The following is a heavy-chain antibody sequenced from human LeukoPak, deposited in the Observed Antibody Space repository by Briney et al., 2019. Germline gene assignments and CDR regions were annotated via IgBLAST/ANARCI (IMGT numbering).Heavy chain of an antibody. CDR2: ILSSSGNI. J-gene: IGHJ4*02. CDR3: AKDPGGSYEGQFDY. CDR1: GFTFSRYS. Sequence: GGSLRLSCAASGFTFSRYSLNWVRQAPGKGLEWISYILSSSGNIWYADSVRGRFTISRDSAKNSLYLEMNNLRAEDTAVYYCAKDPGGSYEGQFDYWGQGTLVTVSS. D-gene: IGHD1-26*01. V-gene: IGHV3-48*01.